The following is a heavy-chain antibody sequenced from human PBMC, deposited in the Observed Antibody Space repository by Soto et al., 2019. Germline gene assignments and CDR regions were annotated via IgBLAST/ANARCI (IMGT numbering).Heavy chain of an antibody. CDR1: GESFXGYY. D-gene: IGHD1-7*01. Sequence: QVHLQQRGAGLLKPSETLSLNCVVSGESFXGYYWXWIRQTPGMGLEWIGEVDHLGSTTYNPSLKNRASISIDSSKNLFSLELTSVTAADTALYFXARYEYGNSLYGVDVWGQGTRVTVSS. CDR3: ARYEYGNSLYGVDV. CDR2: VDHLGST. V-gene: IGHV4-34*02. J-gene: IGHJ6*02.